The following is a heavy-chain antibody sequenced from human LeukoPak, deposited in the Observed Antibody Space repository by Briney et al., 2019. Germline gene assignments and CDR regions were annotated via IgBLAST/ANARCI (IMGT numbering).Heavy chain of an antibody. D-gene: IGHD3-10*01. J-gene: IGHJ6*02. CDR1: GYTFTSYA. V-gene: IGHV1-3*01. CDR3: ARDQGLLWFGELLAIYGMDV. CDR2: INAGNGNT. Sequence: ASVKVSCKASGYTFTSYAMHWVRQAPGQRLEWMGWINAGNGNTKYSQKFQGRVTITRDTSASTAYMELSSLGSEDTAVYYCARDQGLLWFGELLAIYGMDVWGQGTTVTVSS.